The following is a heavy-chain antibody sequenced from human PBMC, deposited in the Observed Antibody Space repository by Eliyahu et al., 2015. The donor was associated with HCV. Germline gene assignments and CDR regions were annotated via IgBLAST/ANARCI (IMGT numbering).Heavy chain of an antibody. V-gene: IGHV3-30*04. CDR3: ARDLSSSGHNWFDP. Sequence: QVQLVQSGGXVVQPGGSXXXSCAXSGFTFSDXAMHWVRQAPGKGLEWLALISYNEKTKNYADSVKGRFTISRDNFQKTMYLQMSSLRPDDTAVYYCARDLSSSGHNWFDPWGQGTLVTVSS. CDR1: GFTFSDXA. CDR2: ISYNEKTK. J-gene: IGHJ5*02. D-gene: IGHD3-22*01.